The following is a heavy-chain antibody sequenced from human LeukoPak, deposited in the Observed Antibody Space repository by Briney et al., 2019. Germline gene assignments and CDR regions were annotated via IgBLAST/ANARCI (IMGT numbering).Heavy chain of an antibody. CDR3: ARGPQKNGHSSGYPGYFDY. CDR2: ISISSSYI. J-gene: IGHJ4*02. Sequence: GGSLRLSCAASGFTFSSYSINWVRQAPGKGLEWVSCISISSSYIYYADSVKGRFTISRDNAKNSLYLQMNSLRAEDTAVYYCARGPQKNGHSSGYPGYFDYWGQGTLVTVSS. CDR1: GFTFSSYS. V-gene: IGHV3-21*01. D-gene: IGHD3-22*01.